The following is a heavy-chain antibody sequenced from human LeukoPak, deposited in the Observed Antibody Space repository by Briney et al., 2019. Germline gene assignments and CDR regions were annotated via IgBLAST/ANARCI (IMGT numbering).Heavy chain of an antibody. CDR1: GFTFDDYA. CDR3: AKGGHGDYYDSSGYV. D-gene: IGHD3-22*01. J-gene: IGHJ4*02. Sequence: PGGSLRLSCAASGFTFDDYAMHWVRQAPGKGLEWVSGISWNSGSIGYADSVKGRFTISRDNAKNSLYLQMNSLRAEDTALYYCAKGGHGDYYDSSGYVWGQGTLVTVSS. V-gene: IGHV3-9*01. CDR2: ISWNSGSI.